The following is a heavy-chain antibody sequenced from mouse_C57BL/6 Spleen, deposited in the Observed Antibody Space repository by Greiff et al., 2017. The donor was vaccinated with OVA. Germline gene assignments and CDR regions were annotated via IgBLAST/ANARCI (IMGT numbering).Heavy chain of an antibody. V-gene: IGHV14-4*01. CDR1: GFNIKDDY. J-gene: IGHJ4*01. CDR2: IDPENGDT. Sequence: VQLQQSGAELVRPGASVKLSCTASGFNIKDDYMHWVKQRPEQGLEWIGWIDPENGDTEYASKFQGKATITADTSSNTAYLQLSSLTSEDTAVYYCTTGNYDGSSHYYAMDYWGQGTSVTVSS. CDR3: TTGNYDGSSHYYAMDY. D-gene: IGHD1-1*01.